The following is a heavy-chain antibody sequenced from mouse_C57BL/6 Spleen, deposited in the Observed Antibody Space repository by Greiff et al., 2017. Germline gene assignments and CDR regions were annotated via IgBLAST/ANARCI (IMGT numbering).Heavy chain of an antibody. Sequence: EVQVEESGGGLVQPGGSMKLSCAASGFTFSDAWMDWVRQSPEKGLAWVAEIRNKANNHATYYAEAVKGRFTISRDDSKSSVYLQMNSLRAEDTGIYYWTRTGGKAWFAYWGQGTLVTVSA. J-gene: IGHJ3*01. CDR2: IRNKANNHAT. D-gene: IGHD2-1*01. CDR1: GFTFSDAW. V-gene: IGHV6-6*01. CDR3: TRTGGKAWFAY.